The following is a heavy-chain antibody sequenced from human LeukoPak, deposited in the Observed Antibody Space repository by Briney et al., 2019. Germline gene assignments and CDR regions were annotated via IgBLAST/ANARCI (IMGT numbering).Heavy chain of an antibody. J-gene: IGHJ4*02. CDR1: GGAITNYY. CDR3: ARRGSWGEPRPFDY. V-gene: IGHV4-59*01. Sequence: SETLSLTCGVSGGAITNYYWNWIRQAPGKGLEWLGYIYYTGSTTYNPSVKSRITISLDTSKKQISLKLRSVTAADTAVYYRARRGSWGEPRPFDYWGQGSLVTVSS. CDR2: IYYTGST. D-gene: IGHD3-16*01.